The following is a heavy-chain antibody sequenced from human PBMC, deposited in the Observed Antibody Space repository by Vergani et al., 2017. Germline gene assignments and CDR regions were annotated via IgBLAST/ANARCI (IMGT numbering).Heavy chain of an antibody. J-gene: IGHJ4*02. CDR2: IRGSGGWT. D-gene: IGHD3-10*01. CDR1: GFPFSSYA. V-gene: IGHV3-23*01. Sequence: EVQLLESGGGLVQPGGSMRLSCAASGFPFSSYAMSWVRPAPGTGLEWVSGIRGSGGWTYYADSVTGRLTITRDNSKNTLYLQMNSLRAEDTAVYYCAKDRLLGFGELSVLDYWGQGTLVTVSS. CDR3: AKDRLLGFGELSVLDY.